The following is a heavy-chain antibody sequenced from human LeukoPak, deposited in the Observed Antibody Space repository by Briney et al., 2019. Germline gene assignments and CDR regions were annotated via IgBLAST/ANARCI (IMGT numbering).Heavy chain of an antibody. CDR3: ARQVGRGTQIYYMDV. Sequence: SETLSLTCTVSGGSISSYYWSWIRQPPGKGLEWIGYIYYSESTNYNPSLKSRVTISVDTSKNQFSLRLTSVTAADTALYYCARQVGRGTQIYYMDVWGKGTTVTVSS. D-gene: IGHD3-16*01. J-gene: IGHJ6*03. CDR1: GGSISSYY. CDR2: IYYSEST. V-gene: IGHV4-59*08.